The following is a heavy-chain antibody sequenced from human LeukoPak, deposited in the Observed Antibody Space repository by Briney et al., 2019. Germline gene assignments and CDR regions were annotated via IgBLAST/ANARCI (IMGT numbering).Heavy chain of an antibody. J-gene: IGHJ4*02. V-gene: IGHV1-18*01. Sequence: GASVKVSCKASGYTFTSYGISWVRQAPGQELEWMGWISVYNGNTNYAQKAQGRVTMTTDSSTSTAYMELMSLRSVDTAVYYCARDSDYDGSGGLLDYWGQGTLVTVSS. CDR1: GYTFTSYG. CDR3: ARDSDYDGSGGLLDY. D-gene: IGHD3-22*01. CDR2: ISVYNGNT.